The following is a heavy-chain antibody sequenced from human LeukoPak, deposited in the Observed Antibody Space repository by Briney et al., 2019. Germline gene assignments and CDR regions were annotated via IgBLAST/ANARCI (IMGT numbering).Heavy chain of an antibody. Sequence: ASVKVSCKASGYTFTGYYIHWVRQAPGQGLEWMGWISPNSGGTNSAQKFQGRVTMTRDPSISTAYMELSRLRSDDTAVYYCARGLTIIRTAPRAPLDIWGQGTLVTVSS. D-gene: IGHD3-22*01. CDR1: GYTFTGYY. CDR2: ISPNSGGT. CDR3: ARGLTIIRTAPRAPLDI. J-gene: IGHJ4*02. V-gene: IGHV1-2*02.